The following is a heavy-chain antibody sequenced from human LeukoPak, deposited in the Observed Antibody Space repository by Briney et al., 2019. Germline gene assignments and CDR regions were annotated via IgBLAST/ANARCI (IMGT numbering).Heavy chain of an antibody. J-gene: IGHJ4*02. CDR2: IKQDGSET. D-gene: IGHD6-13*01. Sequence: GGSLRLSCAASGFYFSNYWMSWVRQAPGKGLEWVANIKQDGSETYYLDSVRGRFTISKDNSKNSLHLQMNSLRAEDTAVYYCATITWYSTSWYFDAWGQGTLVTVSS. CDR3: ATITWYSTSWYFDA. CDR1: GFYFSNYW. V-gene: IGHV3-7*01.